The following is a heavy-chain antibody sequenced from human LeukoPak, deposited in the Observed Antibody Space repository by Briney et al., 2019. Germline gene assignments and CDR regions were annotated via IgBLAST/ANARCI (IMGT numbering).Heavy chain of an antibody. CDR1: GFTFSNYE. CDR2: IDSGGTTM. CDR3: SRGREYISNWNPFDF. Sequence: GGSLRLSCAASGFTFSNYEMNWVRQAPGKGLEWVSHIDSGGTTMYYADSVKGRFTISRDNAKNTLFLQMYSLRADDTAVYFCSRGREYISNWNPFDFWGHGTLVTVSS. D-gene: IGHD6-13*01. J-gene: IGHJ4*01. V-gene: IGHV3-48*03.